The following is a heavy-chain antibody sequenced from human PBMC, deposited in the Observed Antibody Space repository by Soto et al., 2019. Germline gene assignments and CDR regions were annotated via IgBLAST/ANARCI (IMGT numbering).Heavy chain of an antibody. CDR3: ASRGLLGTFDY. J-gene: IGHJ4*02. CDR1: GGSISSYY. Sequence: SETLSLTCTVSGGSISSYYWSWIRQPPGKGLEWIGYIYYSGSTNYNPSLKSRVTISVDTSKNQFSLKLSSVTAADTAVYYCASRGLLGTFDYWGQGTLVTVSS. V-gene: IGHV4-59*08. CDR2: IYYSGST. D-gene: IGHD1-26*01.